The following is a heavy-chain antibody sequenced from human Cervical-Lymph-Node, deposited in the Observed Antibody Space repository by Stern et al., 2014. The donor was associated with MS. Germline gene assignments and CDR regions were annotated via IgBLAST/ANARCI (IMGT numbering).Heavy chain of an antibody. V-gene: IGHV4-4*08. D-gene: IGHD6-6*01. CDR3: ARRGSSAFFESRDYYYGMDV. Sequence: QLQLQESGPGLVRPSETLSLTCTVSGGSINNYYWSWIRQPPGKGLEWIGFIYNSGSTDYNPSLKRRVPVSVNTSKHNFHLRQSSVTAADTAVYYCARRGSSAFFESRDYYYGMDVWGPGTTVTVSS. CDR2: IYNSGST. CDR1: GGSINNYY. J-gene: IGHJ6*02.